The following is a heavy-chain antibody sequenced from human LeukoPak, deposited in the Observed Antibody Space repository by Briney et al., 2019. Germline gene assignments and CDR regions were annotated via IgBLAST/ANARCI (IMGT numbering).Heavy chain of an antibody. CDR1: GYTFTGYY. J-gene: IGHJ5*02. D-gene: IGHD2-21*01. V-gene: IGHV1-2*02. CDR3: ARDPGDISLFPAHIDP. CDR2: INPNSGGT. Sequence: ASVKVSCKASGYTFTGYYMHWVRQAPGQGLEWMGWINPNSGGTNYAQKFQGRVTMTRDTSISTAYMELSRLRSDDTAVYYCARDPGDISLFPAHIDPWGQRTLVTVSS.